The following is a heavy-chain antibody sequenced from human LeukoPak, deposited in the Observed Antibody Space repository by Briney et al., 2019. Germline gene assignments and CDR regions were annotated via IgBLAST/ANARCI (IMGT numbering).Heavy chain of an antibody. CDR1: GFLFRDYG. Sequence: GMSLRLSCEASGFLFRDYGMHWVRQTPGKGLESVAFISYDESKRDYTDSVKGRAAISRDNSKNTLYLHIDSLRTEDTAIYYCARDSSGFFYALDHWGHGTLVTVSS. CDR2: ISYDESKR. D-gene: IGHD3-22*01. V-gene: IGHV3-30*09. J-gene: IGHJ4*01. CDR3: ARDSSGFFYALDH.